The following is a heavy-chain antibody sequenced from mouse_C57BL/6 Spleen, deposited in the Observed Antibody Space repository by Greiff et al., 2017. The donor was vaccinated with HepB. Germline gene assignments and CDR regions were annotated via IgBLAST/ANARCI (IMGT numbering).Heavy chain of an antibody. CDR2: ISYDGSN. Sequence: EVQLVESGPGLVKPSQSLSLTCSVTGYSITSGYYWNWIRQFPGNKLEWMGYISYDGSNNYNPSLKNRISITRDTSKNQFFLKLNSVTTEDTATYYCARKDLDYWGQGTTLTVSS. CDR1: GYSITSGYY. CDR3: ARKDLDY. J-gene: IGHJ2*01. V-gene: IGHV3-6*01.